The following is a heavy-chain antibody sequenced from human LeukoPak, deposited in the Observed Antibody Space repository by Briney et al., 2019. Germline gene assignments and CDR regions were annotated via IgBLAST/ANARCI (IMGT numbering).Heavy chain of an antibody. CDR2: IKQDGSEK. CDR3: ARDRAMVY. D-gene: IGHD5-18*01. V-gene: IGHV3-7*01. J-gene: IGHJ4*02. CDR1: GFSFSTYG. Sequence: GGSLRLSCAASGFSFSTYGMHWVRQAPGKGLEWVANIKQDGSEKYYVDSVKGRFTISRDNAENSLYLQMNSLRAEDTAVYYCARDRAMVYWGQGTLVTVSS.